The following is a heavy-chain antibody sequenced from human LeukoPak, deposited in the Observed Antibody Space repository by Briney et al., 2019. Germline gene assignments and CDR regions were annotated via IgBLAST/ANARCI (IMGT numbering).Heavy chain of an antibody. J-gene: IGHJ4*02. D-gene: IGHD2/OR15-2a*01. CDR2: INHSGNT. CDR1: GGSFSDYY. CDR3: ARDLWPIDY. V-gene: IGHV4-34*01. Sequence: SETLSLTCAVYGGSFSDYYWSWIRQPPGKGLEWIGEINHSGNTNYNPSLKSRVTISVDTSKNQFSLKLRPVTAADTAVYYCARDLWPIDYWGQGTLVTVSS.